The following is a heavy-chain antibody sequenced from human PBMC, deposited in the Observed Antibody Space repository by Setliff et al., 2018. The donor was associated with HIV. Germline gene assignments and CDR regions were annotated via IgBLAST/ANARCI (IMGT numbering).Heavy chain of an antibody. Sequence: GGSLRLSCTASEFTFGDYAMSWVRQPPGKGLEWVGFIRSKAYGGTTEYAASVKGRFTISRDDSKSIAYLQMNSLKTEDTAVYYCTRVIYYYDGSGYHGGLDYWGQGTLVTVSS. D-gene: IGHD3-22*01. CDR1: EFTFGDYA. CDR2: IRSKAYGGTT. V-gene: IGHV3-49*04. J-gene: IGHJ4*02. CDR3: TRVIYYYDGSGYHGGLDY.